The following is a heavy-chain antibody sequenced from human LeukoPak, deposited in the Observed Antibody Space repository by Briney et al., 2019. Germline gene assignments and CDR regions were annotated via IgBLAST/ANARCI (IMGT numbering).Heavy chain of an antibody. CDR2: ISGGGGST. D-gene: IGHD6-19*01. CDR1: GFTFSSYA. CDR3: AKVPISSGWPNFDY. J-gene: IGHJ4*02. Sequence: SGGSLRLSYAASGFTFSSYAMSWVRQAPGKGLEWVSAISGGGGSTYYADSVRGRFTVSRDNSRNTLYLQMNNLRAEDTAVYYCAKVPISSGWPNFDYWGQGTLVTVSS. V-gene: IGHV3-23*01.